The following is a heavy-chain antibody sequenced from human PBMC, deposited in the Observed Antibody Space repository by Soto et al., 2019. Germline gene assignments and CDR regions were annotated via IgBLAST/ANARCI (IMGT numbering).Heavy chain of an antibody. CDR1: GGSVSSGSYY. D-gene: IGHD3-22*01. V-gene: IGHV4-61*01. J-gene: IGHJ4*02. CDR2: IYYSGST. CDR3: ASQPLPYYYDSSGYYRDNDY. Sequence: PSETLSLTCTVSGGSVSSGSYYWSWIRQPPGKGLEWIGYIYYSGSTNYNPSLKSRVTISVDTSKNQFSLKLSSVTAADTAVYYCASQPLPYYYDSSGYYRDNDYWGQGTLVTVSS.